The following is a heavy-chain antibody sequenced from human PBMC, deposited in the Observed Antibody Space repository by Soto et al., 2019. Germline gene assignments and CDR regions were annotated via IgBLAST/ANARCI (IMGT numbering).Heavy chain of an antibody. CDR2: IYWGDDK. CDR3: AHVHLRWLNWFDP. V-gene: IGHV2-5*02. Sequence: PPLVHPTQTLTLSCAFSGGSLSTIEVGVGWIRQPPGKAMMRLALIYWGDDKRYSPSLKSRLTNTKDTSKNQVVLTMTNMDPVDTATYYCAHVHLRWLNWFDPSGQGALVTLSS. J-gene: IGHJ5*02. D-gene: IGHD4-17*01. CDR1: GGSLSTIEVG.